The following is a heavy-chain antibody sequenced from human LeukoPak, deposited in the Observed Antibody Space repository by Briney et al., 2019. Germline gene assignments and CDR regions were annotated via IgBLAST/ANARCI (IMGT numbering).Heavy chain of an antibody. D-gene: IGHD4-23*01. V-gene: IGHV4-59*01. J-gene: IGHJ4*02. CDR3: ARVQAYGGKGYFDY. CDR2: IYYSGST. CDR1: GGSISSYY. Sequence: SETLSLTCTVSGGSISSYYWSWIRQPPGKGLEWIGYIYYSGSTNYNPSLKSRVTISVDTSKNQFSLKLSSVTAADTAVHYCARVQAYGGKGYFDYWGQETLVTVSS.